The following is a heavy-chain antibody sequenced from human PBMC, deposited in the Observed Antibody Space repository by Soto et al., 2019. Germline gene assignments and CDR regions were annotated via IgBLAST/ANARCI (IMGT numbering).Heavy chain of an antibody. Sequence: GASVKVSCKASGYTFTSYGISWVRQAPGQGLEWMGWISAYNGNTNYAQKLQGRVTMTTDTSTSTAYMELRSLRSDDTAVYYCARTVDNCSGGSRQYFDYWGQGTLVTVSS. V-gene: IGHV1-18*01. J-gene: IGHJ4*02. CDR2: ISAYNGNT. CDR3: ARTVDNCSGGSRQYFDY. D-gene: IGHD2-15*01. CDR1: GYTFTSYG.